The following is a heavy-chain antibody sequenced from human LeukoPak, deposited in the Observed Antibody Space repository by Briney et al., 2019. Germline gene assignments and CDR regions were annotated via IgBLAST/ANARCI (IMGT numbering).Heavy chain of an antibody. CDR1: GFSFSDYY. CDR3: AKGRTRGDYGDQGDY. Sequence: PGGSLRLSCAASGFSFSDYYMSWIRQAPGKGLEWVSYISSSGSTIYYADSVKGRFTISRDNSENTVYLQMNSLRAEDTAVYYCAKGRTRGDYGDQGDYWGQGTLVTVSS. J-gene: IGHJ4*02. D-gene: IGHD4-17*01. V-gene: IGHV3-11*01. CDR2: ISSSGSTI.